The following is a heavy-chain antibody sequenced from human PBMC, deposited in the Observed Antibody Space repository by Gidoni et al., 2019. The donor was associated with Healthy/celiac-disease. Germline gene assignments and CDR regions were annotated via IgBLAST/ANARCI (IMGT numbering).Heavy chain of an antibody. Sequence: EVQLVESGGGLVQPGGSLRLAWPAPGSTFSSYAMHWVRQAPGKGLEYVSAISSNGGSTYYADSVKGRFTISRDNSKNTLYLQMSSLRAEDTAVYYCVKELEGTAHYYYYMDVWGKGTTVTVSS. J-gene: IGHJ6*03. CDR2: ISSNGGST. CDR3: VKELEGTAHYYYYMDV. CDR1: GSTFSSYA. V-gene: IGHV3-64D*06.